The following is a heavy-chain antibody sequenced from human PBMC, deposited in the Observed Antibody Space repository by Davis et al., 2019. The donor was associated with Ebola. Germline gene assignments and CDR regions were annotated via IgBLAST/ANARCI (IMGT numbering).Heavy chain of an antibody. CDR1: GFTFDDYA. CDR3: ARVWAAAGPLGYYYGMDV. Sequence: GGSLRLSCAASGFTFDDYAMHWVRQAPGKGLEWVSGISWNSGSIGYADSVKGRFTISRDNAKNSLYLQMNSLRDEDTAVYYCARVWAAAGPLGYYYGMDVWGKGTTVTASS. D-gene: IGHD6-13*01. V-gene: IGHV3-9*01. J-gene: IGHJ6*04. CDR2: ISWNSGSI.